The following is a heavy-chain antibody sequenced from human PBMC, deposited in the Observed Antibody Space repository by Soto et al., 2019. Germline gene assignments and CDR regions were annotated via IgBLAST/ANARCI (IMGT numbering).Heavy chain of an antibody. CDR2: ISYDGRNK. D-gene: IGHD2-15*01. Sequence: GGSLRLSCAASGFTFSGYSLHWVRQAPGKGLEWVAVISYDGRNKYYADSVKGRFTISRDNSKNTVHLQMNSLRVEDTAVFYCARGICSGGKCYPGGFSWGQGTLVTVSS. CDR3: ARGICSGGKCYPGGFS. CDR1: GFTFSGYS. V-gene: IGHV3-30*04. J-gene: IGHJ5*02.